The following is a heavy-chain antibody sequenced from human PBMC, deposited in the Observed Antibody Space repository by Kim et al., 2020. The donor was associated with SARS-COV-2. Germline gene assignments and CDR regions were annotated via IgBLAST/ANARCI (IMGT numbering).Heavy chain of an antibody. CDR2: IYSGGST. Sequence: GGSLRLSCAASGFTVSSNYMSWVRQAPGKGLEWVSVIYSGGSTYYADSVKGRFTISRDNSKNTLYLQMNSLRAEDTAVYYCAISRDGYADAFDIWGQGTMGTVSS. CDR1: GFTVSSNY. V-gene: IGHV3-53*01. CDR3: AISRDGYADAFDI. J-gene: IGHJ3*02. D-gene: IGHD5-12*01.